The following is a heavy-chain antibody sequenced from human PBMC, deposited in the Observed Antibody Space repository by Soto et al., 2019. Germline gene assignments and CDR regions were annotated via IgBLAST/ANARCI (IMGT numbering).Heavy chain of an antibody. CDR3: ARDYYDSSRYPNPPRY. CDR2: INPSGGST. J-gene: IGHJ4*02. CDR1: GYTFTSYF. Sequence: ASVKVSCKASGYTFTSYFMHWVRQAPGQGLEWMGIINPSGGSTSYAQKFQGRVTMTRDTSTSTVYMELSSLRSEDTAVYYCARDYYDSSRYPNPPRYWGQGTLVTVS. D-gene: IGHD3-22*01. V-gene: IGHV1-46*01.